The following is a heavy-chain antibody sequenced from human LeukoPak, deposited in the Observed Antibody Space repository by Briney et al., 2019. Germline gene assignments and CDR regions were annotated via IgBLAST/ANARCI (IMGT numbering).Heavy chain of an antibody. Sequence: ASVKVSCKASGGTFSSYAISWVRQAPGQGLEWMGRISPNSGGTNYAQKFQGRVTMTRDTSISTVYMELSRLTSDDTAIFYCARGLPGGFDPWGQGTLVTVSS. CDR2: ISPNSGGT. D-gene: IGHD5-12*01. V-gene: IGHV1-2*02. CDR3: ARGLPGGFDP. CDR1: GGTFSSYA. J-gene: IGHJ5*02.